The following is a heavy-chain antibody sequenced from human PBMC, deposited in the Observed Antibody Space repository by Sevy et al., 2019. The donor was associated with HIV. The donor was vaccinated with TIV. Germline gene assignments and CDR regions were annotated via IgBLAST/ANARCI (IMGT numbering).Heavy chain of an antibody. Sequence: GGSLRLSCAASGFTFSDYYMSWIRQAPGKGLEWVSYISSSGSTIYYADSVKGRFTISRDNAKNSRYLQMNSLRAEDTAVYYCASTIGGSMVRGVVDYNWFDPWGQGTLVTVSS. D-gene: IGHD3-10*01. CDR1: GFTFSDYY. CDR3: ASTIGGSMVRGVVDYNWFDP. V-gene: IGHV3-11*01. J-gene: IGHJ5*02. CDR2: ISSSGSTI.